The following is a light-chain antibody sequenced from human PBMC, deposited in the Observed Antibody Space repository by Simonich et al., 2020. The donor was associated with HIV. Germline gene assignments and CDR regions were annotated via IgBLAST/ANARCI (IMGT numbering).Light chain of an antibody. V-gene: IGLV2-14*03. CDR1: SSDVGGYNY. CDR3: SSYTSSGALRV. Sequence: QSALTQPASVSGSPGQSITISCTGTSSDVGGYNYVSWYQQHPGKAPKLMIYDVSKRPSGGSNRFSGSKSGNTASLTISGLQAEDEAGYYCSSYTSSGALRVFGGGTKMTVL. J-gene: IGLJ3*02. CDR2: DVS.